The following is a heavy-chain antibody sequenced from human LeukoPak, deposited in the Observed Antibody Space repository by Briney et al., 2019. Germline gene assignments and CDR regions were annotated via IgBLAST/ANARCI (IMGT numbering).Heavy chain of an antibody. Sequence: GWSPRLSCAASGFTFSNFAMHWVRQAPGKGLEYVSGISSNGDSIYFANSVEGRFTISRDNSKNTVYLQMGSLTTEDMAVYYCARGGGYSYDYFDYWGQGTLVTVSS. CDR2: ISSNGDSI. CDR3: ARGGGYSYDYFDY. V-gene: IGHV3-64*01. CDR1: GFTFSNFA. J-gene: IGHJ4*02. D-gene: IGHD5-18*01.